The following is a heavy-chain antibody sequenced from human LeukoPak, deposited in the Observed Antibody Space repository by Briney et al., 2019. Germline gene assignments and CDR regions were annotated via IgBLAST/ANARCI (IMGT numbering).Heavy chain of an antibody. J-gene: IGHJ2*01. D-gene: IGHD5-18*01. CDR2: ISDDGSNR. V-gene: IGHV3-30*18. CDR1: AFTLSSFG. CDR3: AKDADTATIIYWYFDL. Sequence: PGGSLRLSCTASAFTLSSFGMHWVRQAPGKGLEWVAVISDDGSNRYYADSVKGRFTISRDNSKNTLYLQMNSLRAEDTAVYYCAKDADTATIIYWYFDLWGRGTLVTVSS.